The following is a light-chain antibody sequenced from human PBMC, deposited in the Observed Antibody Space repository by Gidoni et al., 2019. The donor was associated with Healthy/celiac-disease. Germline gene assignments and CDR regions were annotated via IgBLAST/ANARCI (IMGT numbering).Light chain of an antibody. V-gene: IGKV1-39*01. Sequence: DIQMTQSPSSLSASVGDRVTITCRASQSISSYLNWYQQKPGKAPKLLIYAASSLQSGVPSRFSGSGSGTDFTLTISSLQPDDFATYYCQQSYSTLITFGQXTRLEIK. CDR1: QSISSY. CDR2: AAS. J-gene: IGKJ5*01. CDR3: QQSYSTLIT.